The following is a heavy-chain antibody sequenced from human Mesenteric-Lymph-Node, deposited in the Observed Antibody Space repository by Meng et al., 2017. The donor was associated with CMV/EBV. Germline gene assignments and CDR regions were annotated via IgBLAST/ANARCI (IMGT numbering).Heavy chain of an antibody. J-gene: IGHJ3*01. D-gene: IGHD1-26*01. V-gene: IGHV3-66*02. Sequence: GGSLRLSCAASGFPVSSNYMSWVRQAPGQGLEWVSIIYSGGTTSYTDSVRGRFTISRDPSKNTLHLQMNSLRPEDTGLYYCAREYSGSYSDSFDLWGQGTMVTVSS. CDR1: GFPVSSNY. CDR2: IYSGGTT. CDR3: AREYSGSYSDSFDL.